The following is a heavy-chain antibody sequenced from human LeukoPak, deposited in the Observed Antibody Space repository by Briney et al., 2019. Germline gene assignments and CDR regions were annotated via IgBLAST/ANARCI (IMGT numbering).Heavy chain of an antibody. CDR1: GGSISSSSYY. CDR2: IYYSGST. V-gene: IGHV4-39*01. Sequence: SETLSLTCTVSGGSISSSSYYWGWIRQPPGKGLKWIGSIYYSGSTYYNPSLKSRVTISVDTSKNQFSLKLSSVTAADTAVYYCARPVRRNYYGSGSYYDCWGQGTLVTVSS. J-gene: IGHJ4*02. CDR3: ARPVRRNYYGSGSYYDC. D-gene: IGHD3-10*01.